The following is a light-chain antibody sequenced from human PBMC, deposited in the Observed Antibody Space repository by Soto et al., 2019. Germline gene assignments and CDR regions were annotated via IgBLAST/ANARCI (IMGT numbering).Light chain of an antibody. J-gene: IGKJ4*01. CDR3: QQYYDWPLVT. V-gene: IGKV3-15*01. Sequence: IIMTQSPATLSVSPGERVTLSCRASQSISTTLAWYQQKPGQAPRLLIYGASTRDIHITDRFSGTGSETEFTLSVSSLQSEDFAVYYCQQYYDWPLVTFGGGTRVDI. CDR2: GAS. CDR1: QSISTT.